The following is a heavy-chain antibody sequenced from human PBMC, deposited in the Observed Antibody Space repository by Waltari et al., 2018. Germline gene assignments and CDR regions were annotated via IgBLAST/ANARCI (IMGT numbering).Heavy chain of an antibody. J-gene: IGHJ4*02. Sequence: QVQLQESGPGLVKPSETLSLTCTVSGGSISSYYWSWIRQPPGKGLEWIGYIYYSGSTNYNPSLKSRVTISVDTSKNQFSLKLSSVTAADTAVYYCATLPDYLGQGTLVTVSS. CDR1: GGSISSYY. CDR3: ATLPDY. CDR2: IYYSGST. V-gene: IGHV4-59*08.